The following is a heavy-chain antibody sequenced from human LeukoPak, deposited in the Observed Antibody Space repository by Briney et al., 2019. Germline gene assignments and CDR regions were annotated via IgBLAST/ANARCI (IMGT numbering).Heavy chain of an antibody. D-gene: IGHD4-17*01. V-gene: IGHV4-4*02. CDR3: ATYFYGEYGSYYFDY. J-gene: IGHJ4*02. CDR2: IYHSGTT. Sequence: SGTLSLTCAVSGAFITNSHWWSWARQPPGKALEWIGEIYHSGTTNYNPSLKSRVAMSVDKSKNQFSLKLSSVTAADTAVYYCATYFYGEYGSYYFDYWGQGTLVTVSS. CDR1: GAFITNSHW.